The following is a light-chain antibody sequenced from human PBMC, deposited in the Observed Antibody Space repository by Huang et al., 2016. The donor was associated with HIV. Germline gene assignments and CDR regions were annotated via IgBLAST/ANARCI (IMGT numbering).Light chain of an antibody. J-gene: IGKJ3*01. CDR1: QSISSN. V-gene: IGKV3-15*01. Sequence: EIVMTQSPATLSVSPGERATLSCRASQSISSNLAWYQHKPGQAPRLLSYGASTRATGIPARFRGSWSGTEFTLTISSLQSEDFAVYYCQHYNNRPPFAFGPGTKVDIK. CDR3: QHYNNRPPFA. CDR2: GAS.